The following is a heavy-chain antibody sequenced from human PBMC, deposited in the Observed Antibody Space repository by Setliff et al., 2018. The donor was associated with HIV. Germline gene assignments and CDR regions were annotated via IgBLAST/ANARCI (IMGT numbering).Heavy chain of an antibody. CDR1: GFRFSTYG. CDR2: ILHDGSDK. Sequence: GGSLRLSCVASGFRFSTYGMHWVRQAPGKGLEWVAFILHDGSDKDCSDSVKGRFTISRDNSKNTLYLQMNSLRTEDTAVYYCTKNLYTSRWSPLDYWGQGTLVTSPQ. V-gene: IGHV3-30*02. J-gene: IGHJ4*02. CDR3: TKNLYTSRWSPLDY. D-gene: IGHD2-8*01.